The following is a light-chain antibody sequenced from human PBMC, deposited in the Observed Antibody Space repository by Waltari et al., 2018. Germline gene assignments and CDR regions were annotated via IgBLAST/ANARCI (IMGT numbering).Light chain of an antibody. J-gene: IGKJ4*01. V-gene: IGKV4-1*01. CDR3: QQYYTTPLT. CDR2: RAS. Sequence: DIVMTQSPDSLAVSLGARATINCKSSQSVSYTASNKHYLAWYQQKPGQPPKLIIYRASNRESGVPDRFSGSGSGTDFTLTISRLQAEDVAVYYCQQYYTTPLTCGGGTKVEI. CDR1: QSVSYTASNKHY.